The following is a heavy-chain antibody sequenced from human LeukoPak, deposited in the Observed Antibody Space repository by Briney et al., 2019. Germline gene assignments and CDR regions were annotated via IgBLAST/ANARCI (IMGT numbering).Heavy chain of an antibody. V-gene: IGHV3-21*01. J-gene: IGHJ4*02. Sequence: GGSLRLSCAASGFTFSSYSMNWVRQAPGKGLEWVSSISSSSSYIYYADSAKGRFTISRDNAKNSLYLQMSSLRAEDTAVYYCASTPDPYDSSGSDYWGQGTLVTVSS. CDR1: GFTFSSYS. CDR3: ASTPDPYDSSGSDY. CDR2: ISSSSSYI. D-gene: IGHD3-22*01.